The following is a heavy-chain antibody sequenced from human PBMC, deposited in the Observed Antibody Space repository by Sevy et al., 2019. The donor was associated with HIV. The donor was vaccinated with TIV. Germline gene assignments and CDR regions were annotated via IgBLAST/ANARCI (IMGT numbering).Heavy chain of an antibody. CDR2: VYYVGNS. Sequence: SETLSLTCTVSGGSITSSGHYWGWIRQSTGKRREWIGAVYYVGNSYANPSLTSRVTISADTSKNLFSLSLTSLTAADTAIYYCARVAGGENYDYGIDVWGLGTSVTVSS. CDR3: ARVAGGENYDYGIDV. V-gene: IGHV4-39*01. D-gene: IGHD2-21*01. J-gene: IGHJ6*02. CDR1: GGSITSSGHY.